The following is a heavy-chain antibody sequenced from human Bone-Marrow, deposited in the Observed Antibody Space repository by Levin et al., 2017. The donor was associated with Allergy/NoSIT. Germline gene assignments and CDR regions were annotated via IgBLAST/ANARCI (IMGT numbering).Heavy chain of an antibody. Sequence: GGSLRLSCAASGFTFSSYGMHWVRQAPGKGLEWVAVIWYDGSNKYYADSVKGRFTISTDNSKNTLYLQMNSLRAEDTAVYYCARGDYYDSSGPPFDYWGQGTLVTVSS. V-gene: IGHV3-33*01. CDR1: GFTFSSYG. J-gene: IGHJ4*02. CDR3: ARGDYYDSSGPPFDY. CDR2: IWYDGSNK. D-gene: IGHD3-22*01.